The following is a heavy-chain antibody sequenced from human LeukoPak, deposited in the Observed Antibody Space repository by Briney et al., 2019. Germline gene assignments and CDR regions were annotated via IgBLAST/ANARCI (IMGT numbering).Heavy chain of an antibody. V-gene: IGHV4-31*03. CDR2: IYYRGST. CDR1: GGSVSSAGYY. D-gene: IGHD2-2*01. J-gene: IGHJ4*02. Sequence: SETLSLTCTVSGGSVSSAGYYWSWIRQHPGKALEWIGYIYYRGSTYFNPSLKSRVTISVDTSANQFSLKLSSVTAADTAVYYCARATGYRGSSSCYSLDYWGQGTLVTVSS. CDR3: ARATGYRGSSSCYSLDY.